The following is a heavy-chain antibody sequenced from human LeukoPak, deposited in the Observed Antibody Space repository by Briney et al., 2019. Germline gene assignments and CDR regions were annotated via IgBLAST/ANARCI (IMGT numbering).Heavy chain of an antibody. J-gene: IGHJ6*04. CDR2: INHSGST. CDR3: ARFRGLRITMVRGVKGESYYGMDV. CDR1: GGSFSGYY. V-gene: IGHV4-34*01. Sequence: SETLSLTCAVYGGSFSGYYWSWIRQPPGKGLEWIGEINHSGSTNYNPSLKSRVTISADTSKNQFSLKLSSVTAADTAVYYCARFRGLRITMVRGVKGESYYGMDVWGKGTTVTVSS. D-gene: IGHD3-10*01.